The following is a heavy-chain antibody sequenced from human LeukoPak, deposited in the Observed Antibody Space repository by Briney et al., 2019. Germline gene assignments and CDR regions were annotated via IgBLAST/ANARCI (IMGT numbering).Heavy chain of an antibody. CDR1: GFTFSSYW. Sequence: PGGSLRLSCAASGFTFSSYWMHWVRQPPGKGLVWVSRINSDGGSTTYADSVKGRFTISRDNSKNTLYLQMNSLRAEDTAVYYCAREGSYYGSGSYYFDYWGQGTLVTVSS. CDR3: AREGSYYGSGSYYFDY. CDR2: INSDGGST. J-gene: IGHJ4*02. D-gene: IGHD3-10*01. V-gene: IGHV3-74*01.